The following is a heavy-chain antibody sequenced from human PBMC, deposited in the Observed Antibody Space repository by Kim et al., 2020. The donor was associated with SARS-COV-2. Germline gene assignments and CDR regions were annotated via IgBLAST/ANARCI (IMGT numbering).Heavy chain of an antibody. V-gene: IGHV3-11*04. J-gene: IGHJ5*02. CDR3: ARASFLDNWFDP. Sequence: YYAGSGKGRFTISRDKAKNSLYLQMNSLRAEDTAVYYCARASFLDNWFDPWGQGTLVTVSS.